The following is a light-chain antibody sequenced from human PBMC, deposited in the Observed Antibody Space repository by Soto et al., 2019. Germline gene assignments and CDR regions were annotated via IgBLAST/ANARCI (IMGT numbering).Light chain of an antibody. CDR2: GAS. J-gene: IGKJ2*01. V-gene: IGKV3-15*01. CDR3: QQYNNWPPYT. CDR1: QSVSSD. Sequence: IVMTQSPATLSVSPGDRVTLSCRASQSVSSDLAWYQQRPGQAPRLLIYGASTRATGIPARFSGTESGTEFTLTISSLQSEDFAIYYCQQYNNWPPYTFGQGTKLEIK.